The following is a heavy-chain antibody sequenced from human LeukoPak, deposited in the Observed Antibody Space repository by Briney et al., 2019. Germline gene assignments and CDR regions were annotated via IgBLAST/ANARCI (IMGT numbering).Heavy chain of an antibody. CDR3: ARGILYSYDY. V-gene: IGHV3-48*01. Sequence: GGSLRLSCAASGFTFSSYSMNWVRQAPGKGLEWVSYISSRSNTIYYADSVKGRFTISRDNAKNSLYLQMNNLRAEDTAVYYCARGILYSYDYWGQGTLVTVSS. J-gene: IGHJ4*02. CDR2: ISSRSNTI. CDR1: GFTFSSYS. D-gene: IGHD2-15*01.